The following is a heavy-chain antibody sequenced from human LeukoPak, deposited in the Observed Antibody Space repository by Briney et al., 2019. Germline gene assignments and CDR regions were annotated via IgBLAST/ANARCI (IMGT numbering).Heavy chain of an antibody. D-gene: IGHD3-3*01. V-gene: IGHV4-4*07. CDR3: ARVSQSYYYFWSGSPSHDAFDI. CDR2: IYTSGST. J-gene: IGHJ3*02. CDR1: GGSISSYY. Sequence: PSETLSLTCTVSGGSISSYYWSWIRQPAGKGLEWIGRIYTSGSTNYNPSLKSRVTMSVDTSKNQFSLKLSSVTAADTAVYYCARVSQSYYYFWSGSPSHDAFDIWGQGTMVTVSS.